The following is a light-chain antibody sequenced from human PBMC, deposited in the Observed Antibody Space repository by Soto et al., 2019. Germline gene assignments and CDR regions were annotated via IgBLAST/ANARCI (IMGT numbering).Light chain of an antibody. J-gene: IGKJ1*01. CDR2: GAS. CDR1: QSVSSN. CDR3: QQYNNWPRT. Sequence: EIVMTQSPATLSVSPGERATLSCRASQSVSSNLAWYQHKPGQAPRLLMYGASTRATGIPARFSGSGSGTEFTLPISSLQSEDFAVYYCQQYNNWPRTFGQGTKVDIK. V-gene: IGKV3-15*01.